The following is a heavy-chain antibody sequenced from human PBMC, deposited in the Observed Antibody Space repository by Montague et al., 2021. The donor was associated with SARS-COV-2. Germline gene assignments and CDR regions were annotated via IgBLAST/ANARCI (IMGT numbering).Heavy chain of an antibody. CDR3: ARAFLGVGENRGYGLDV. Sequence: SLRLSCAASGFTFSSYSMNWVRQAPGKGLEWISYISSSSSSEYFADSVKGRFTVFRDNARTSLYLQMNSLRDEDTAVYYCARAFLGVGENRGYGLDVWGQGTTVIASS. CDR1: GFTFSSYS. J-gene: IGHJ6*02. V-gene: IGHV3-48*02. CDR2: ISSSSSSE. D-gene: IGHD3-10*01.